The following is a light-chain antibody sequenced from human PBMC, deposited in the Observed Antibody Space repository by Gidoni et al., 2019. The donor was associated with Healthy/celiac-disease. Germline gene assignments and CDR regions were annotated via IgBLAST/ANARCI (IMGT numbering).Light chain of an antibody. CDR1: SLVHSDGNTY. J-gene: IGKJ1*01. CDR3: MQATQFPWT. V-gene: IGKV2-24*01. Sequence: DIVMTQTPLSSPVTLGQPASISCRSKSLVHSDGNTYLSWLQQRPGQPPRLLIYKISNRFSGVPDRFSGSGAGTDFTLKISRVEAEDVGVYYCMQATQFPWTFGQXTKVEIK. CDR2: KIS.